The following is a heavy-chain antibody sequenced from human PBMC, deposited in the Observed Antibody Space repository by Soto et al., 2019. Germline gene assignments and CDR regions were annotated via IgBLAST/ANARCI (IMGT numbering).Heavy chain of an antibody. V-gene: IGHV1-24*01. D-gene: IGHD6-19*01. CDR2: FDPEDGET. CDR1: GYTLTELS. J-gene: IGHJ6*03. Sequence: ASVKVSCKVSGYTLTELSMHWVRQAPGKGLEWMGGFDPEDGETIYAQKFQGRVTMTEDTSTDTAYMELGSLRSEDTAVYYCATAARSYSSGQLTSHYYMDVWGKGTTVTVSS. CDR3: ATAARSYSSGQLTSHYYMDV.